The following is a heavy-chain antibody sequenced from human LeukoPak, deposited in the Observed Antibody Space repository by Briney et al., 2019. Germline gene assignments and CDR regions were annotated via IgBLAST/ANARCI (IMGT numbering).Heavy chain of an antibody. J-gene: IGHJ4*02. V-gene: IGHV4-59*08. Sequence: SETLSLTCTVSGSTISSYYWNWIRQPPGKGPEWIGYIYYSGSTNYNPSLKSRVTISVDTSKNQFSLKMNSVTAADTAVYYCARLASSGWSHCDYWGQGTLVTVSS. CDR1: GSTISSYY. CDR3: ARLASSGWSHCDY. D-gene: IGHD6-19*01. CDR2: IYYSGST.